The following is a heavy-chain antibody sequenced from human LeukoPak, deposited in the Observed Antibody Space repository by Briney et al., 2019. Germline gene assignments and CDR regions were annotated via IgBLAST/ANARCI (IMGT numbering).Heavy chain of an antibody. CDR1: GFTFSSYA. CDR2: ISYDGSNK. CDR3: ARDYGYKYSGSFWFDP. J-gene: IGHJ5*02. V-gene: IGHV3-30-3*01. D-gene: IGHD6-6*01. Sequence: GGSLRLSCAASGFTFSSYAMHWVRQAPGKGLEWVAVISYDGSNKYYADSVKGRFTISRDNSKNTLYLQMNSLRAEDTAVYYCARDYGYKYSGSFWFDPWGQGTLVTVSS.